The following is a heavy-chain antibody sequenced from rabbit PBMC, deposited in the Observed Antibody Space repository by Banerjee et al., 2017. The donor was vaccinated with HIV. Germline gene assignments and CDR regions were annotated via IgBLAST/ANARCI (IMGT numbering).Heavy chain of an antibody. CDR3: ARADSAAYWDYFNL. Sequence: QSLEESGGDLVKPGASLTLTCTASGFSLSNNYVMCWVRQAPGKGLEWIGCINGGSTNTWYASWAKGRFTFSKTSSTTVTLQMTSLTAADTATYFCARADSAAYWDYFNLWGPGTLVTVS. V-gene: IGHV1S40*01. CDR1: GFSLSNNYV. D-gene: IGHD6-1*01. J-gene: IGHJ4*01. CDR2: INGGSTNT.